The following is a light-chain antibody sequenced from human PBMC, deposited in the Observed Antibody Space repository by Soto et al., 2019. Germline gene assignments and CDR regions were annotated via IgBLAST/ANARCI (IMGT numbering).Light chain of an antibody. CDR2: DVN. CDR1: SSDVGGYNF. J-gene: IGLJ1*01. Sequence: QSVLTQPASVSGSPGQSIAVSCTGTSSDVGGYNFVSWYQHHPGKAPKLIIYDVNNRPSGVSERFSGSKSGNTASLTISGLQAEDEADYYCTSYTSSFTYGFGAGTKVTVL. CDR3: TSYTSSFTYG. V-gene: IGLV2-14*03.